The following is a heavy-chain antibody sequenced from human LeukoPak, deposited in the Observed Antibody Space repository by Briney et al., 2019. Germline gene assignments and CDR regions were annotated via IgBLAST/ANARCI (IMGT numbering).Heavy chain of an antibody. Sequence: SETLSLTCAVSGGSISSSNWWSWVRQPPGKGLEWIGEIYHSGSTNYNPSLKSRVTISVDTSKNQFSLKLSSVTAADTAVYYCAREIRRTYYYYGMDVWGQGTTVTVSS. CDR2: IYHSGST. CDR3: AREIRRTYYYYGMDV. CDR1: GGSISSSNW. V-gene: IGHV4-4*02. J-gene: IGHJ6*02. D-gene: IGHD4-17*01.